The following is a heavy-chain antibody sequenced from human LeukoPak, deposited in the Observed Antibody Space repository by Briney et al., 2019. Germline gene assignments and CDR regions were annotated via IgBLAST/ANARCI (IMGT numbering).Heavy chain of an antibody. V-gene: IGHV1-18*01. J-gene: IGHJ5*02. Sequence: GASVKVSCKASGYRFTSHGVSWVHQAPGQGLEWMGWISAYNGDTNYAQRFQGRVTMTTDTSTSTAYMELRSLTSDDTAVYYCARDPSNSSGWKTWFDPWGQGTLVTVSS. D-gene: IGHD6-19*01. CDR2: ISAYNGDT. CDR1: GYRFTSHG. CDR3: ARDPSNSSGWKTWFDP.